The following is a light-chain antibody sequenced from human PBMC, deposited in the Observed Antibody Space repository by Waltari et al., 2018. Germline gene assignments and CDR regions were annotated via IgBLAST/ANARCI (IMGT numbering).Light chain of an antibody. Sequence: QSALTQPASVSGSPGQSLTISCTGPRSDVGGYNYVSWYQPHPARAPKLMIYDVSNRPSGVSNRFSGSKSGNTASLTISGLQAEDEADYYCSSYTSSSTVVFGGGTKLTVL. V-gene: IGLV2-14*03. CDR1: RSDVGGYNY. J-gene: IGLJ2*01. CDR2: DVS. CDR3: SSYTSSSTVV.